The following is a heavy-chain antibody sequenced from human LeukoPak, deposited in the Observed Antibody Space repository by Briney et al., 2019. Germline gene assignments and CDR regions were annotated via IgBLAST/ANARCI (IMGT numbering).Heavy chain of an antibody. D-gene: IGHD3-10*01. CDR3: ARAEVRGGFFDY. CDR2: IYYSGST. Sequence: SETLSLTCTVSGGSISNHFWSWIRQPPGKGLEWIGYIYYSGSTNYNPSLKSRVTISVDTSKNQFSLKLSSVTAADTAVYYCARAEVRGGFFDYWGQGTLVTVSS. V-gene: IGHV4-59*11. CDR1: GGSISNHF. J-gene: IGHJ4*02.